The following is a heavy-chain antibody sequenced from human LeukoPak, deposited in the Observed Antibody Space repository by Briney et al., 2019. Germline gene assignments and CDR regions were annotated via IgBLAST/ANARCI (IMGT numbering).Heavy chain of an antibody. CDR1: GGSFSGYY. CDR2: INHSGST. CDR3: ARGGIVVAGVHDY. D-gene: IGHD6-19*01. Sequence: SETLSLTCAVYGGSFSGYYWSWIRQPPGKGLEWIGEINHSGSTNYNPSLKSRVTISVDASKNQFSLKLSSVTAADTAVYYCARGGIVVAGVHDYWGQGTLVTVSS. V-gene: IGHV4-34*01. J-gene: IGHJ4*02.